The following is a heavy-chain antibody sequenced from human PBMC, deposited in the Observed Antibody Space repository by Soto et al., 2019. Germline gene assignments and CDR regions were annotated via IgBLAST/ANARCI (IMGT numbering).Heavy chain of an antibody. CDR1: GFTFDDYA. CDR3: AKALAPYCGGDCYPGAFDI. CDR2: ISWNSGSI. V-gene: IGHV3-9*01. D-gene: IGHD2-21*02. Sequence: SLRLSCAASGFTFDDYAMHWVRQAPGKGLEWVSGISWNSGSIGYADSVKGRFTISRDNAKNSLYLQMNSLRAEDTALYYCAKALAPYCGGDCYPGAFDIWGQGTMVTVSS. J-gene: IGHJ3*02.